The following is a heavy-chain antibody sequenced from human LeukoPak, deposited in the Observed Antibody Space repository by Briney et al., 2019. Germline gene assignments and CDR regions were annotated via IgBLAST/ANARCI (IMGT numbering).Heavy chain of an antibody. CDR2: ISTSSYI. CDR3: ARQMAAAVDY. Sequence: PGRSLTLSCEASGFTFSSYGMHWVRQAPGKGLEWVSSISTSSYIYYADSVKGRFTISRDNAKNSLYLQMNSLRAEDTAVYYCARQMAAAVDYWGQGTLVTVSS. CDR1: GFTFSSYG. V-gene: IGHV3-21*01. D-gene: IGHD6-13*01. J-gene: IGHJ4*02.